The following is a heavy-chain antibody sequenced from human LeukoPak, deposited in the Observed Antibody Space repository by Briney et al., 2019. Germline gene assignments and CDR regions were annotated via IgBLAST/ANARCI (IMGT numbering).Heavy chain of an antibody. D-gene: IGHD4-23*01. J-gene: IGHJ3*02. Sequence: SETLSLTCAVYGGSFSGYYWSWIRQPPGKGLQWIGEINHSGSTNYNPSLKSRVTISVDTSKNQFSLKLNSVTAADTAVYYCARITYGDNHFDIWGQGTMVTVSS. CDR1: GGSFSGYY. CDR2: INHSGST. CDR3: ARITYGDNHFDI. V-gene: IGHV4-34*01.